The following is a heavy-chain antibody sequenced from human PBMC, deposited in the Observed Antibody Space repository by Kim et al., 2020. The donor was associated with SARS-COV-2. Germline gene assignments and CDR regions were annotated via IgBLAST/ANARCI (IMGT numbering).Heavy chain of an antibody. D-gene: IGHD1-26*01. CDR1: GDSVTNSNYY. Sequence: SETLSLTCSVSGDSVTNSNYYWSWIRQPPGEGLEWIGYIYYSGTTNYNPSLNSRVTISLDTSKNHCSLKLTSLTAADTAMYYCARVHYLGWFDSWGRGTLVTVSS. CDR2: IYYSGTT. J-gene: IGHJ5*01. V-gene: IGHV4-61*03. CDR3: ARVHYLGWFDS.